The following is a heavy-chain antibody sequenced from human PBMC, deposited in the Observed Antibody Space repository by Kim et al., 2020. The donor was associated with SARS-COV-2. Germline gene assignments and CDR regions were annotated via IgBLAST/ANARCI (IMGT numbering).Heavy chain of an antibody. CDR1: GFTFSSYS. D-gene: IGHD2-15*01. J-gene: IGHJ5*02. V-gene: IGHV3-21*04. CDR3: ARERQGHCSGGSCYGNWFDP. CDR2: ISSSSSYI. Sequence: GGSLRLSCAASGFTFSSYSMNWVRQPPGKGLEWVSSISSSSSYIYYADSVKGRFTISRDNAKNSLYLQMNSVRAEDTAVYYCARERQGHCSGGSCYGNWFDPWGQGTLVTVSS.